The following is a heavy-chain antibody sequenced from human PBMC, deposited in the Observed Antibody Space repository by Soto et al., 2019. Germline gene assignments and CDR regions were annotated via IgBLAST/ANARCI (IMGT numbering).Heavy chain of an antibody. Sequence: QVQLVESGGGVVQPGRSLRLSCAASGFTFSSYAMHWVRQAPGKGLEWVAVISYDGSNKYYADSVKGRFTISRDNSKNTLYLQMTSLRAEDTAVYYCARDERRYCSSTSCYSGMDVWGQGTTVTVSS. D-gene: IGHD2-2*01. CDR2: ISYDGSNK. V-gene: IGHV3-30-3*01. CDR3: ARDERRYCSSTSCYSGMDV. CDR1: GFTFSSYA. J-gene: IGHJ6*02.